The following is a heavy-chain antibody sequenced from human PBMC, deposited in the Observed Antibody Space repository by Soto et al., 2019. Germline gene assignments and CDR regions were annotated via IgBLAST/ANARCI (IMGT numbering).Heavy chain of an antibody. J-gene: IGHJ6*03. D-gene: IGHD4-17*01. CDR2: INAGNGNT. CDR1: GYTFTSYA. V-gene: IGHV1-3*01. CDR3: ARALRFHYMDV. Sequence: QVQLVQSGAEVKKPGASVKVSCKASGYTFTSYAMHWVRQAPGQRLEWMGWINAGNGNTKYSQKFQGRVTITRDTSASTAYMELSSLRSEDTAVYSCARALRFHYMDVWGKGTTVTVSS.